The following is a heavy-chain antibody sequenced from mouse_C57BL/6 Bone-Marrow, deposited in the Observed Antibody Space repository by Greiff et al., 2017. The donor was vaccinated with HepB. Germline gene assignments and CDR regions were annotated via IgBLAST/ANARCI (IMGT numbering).Heavy chain of an antibody. CDR3: ARYYYGSSWFAY. CDR2: IWTGGGT. V-gene: IGHV2-9-1*01. Sequence: VKLLESGPGLVAPSQSLSITCTVSGFSLTSYAISWVRQPPGKGLEWLGVIWTGGGTNYNSALKSRLSISKDNSKSQVFLKMNSLQTDDTDRYYCARYYYGSSWFAYWGQGTLVTVSA. D-gene: IGHD1-1*01. CDR1: GFSLTSYA. J-gene: IGHJ3*01.